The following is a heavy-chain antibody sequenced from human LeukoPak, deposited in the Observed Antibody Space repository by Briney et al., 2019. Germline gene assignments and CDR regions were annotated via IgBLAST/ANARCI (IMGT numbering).Heavy chain of an antibody. CDR1: GFTFSSYA. CDR3: ARDHLDSSGYFDAFDI. CDR2: ISYDGSNK. Sequence: PGGSLRLSCAASGFTFSSYAMHWVRQAPGKGLEWVAVISYDGSNKYYADSVKGRFTISRDNSKNTLYLQMNSLRAEDTAVYYCARDHLDSSGYFDAFDIWGQGTMVTVSS. J-gene: IGHJ3*02. V-gene: IGHV3-30-3*01. D-gene: IGHD3-22*01.